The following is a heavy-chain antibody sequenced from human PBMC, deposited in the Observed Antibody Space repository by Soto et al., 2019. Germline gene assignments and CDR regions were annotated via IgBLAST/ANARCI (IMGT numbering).Heavy chain of an antibody. CDR2: IHHSGTT. J-gene: IGHJ6*01. Sequence: PSETLSLTCNVSDDSMRSSSYYWGWIRQPPGKGLEWIGSIHHSGTTYPVASLQSRVTMSADTSKNQISLRLSSVTTADTAMYYCARGIYDFWSGLYGLDVWGQGAPVTVSS. CDR1: DDSMRSSSYY. V-gene: IGHV4-39*01. CDR3: ARGIYDFWSGLYGLDV. D-gene: IGHD3-3*01.